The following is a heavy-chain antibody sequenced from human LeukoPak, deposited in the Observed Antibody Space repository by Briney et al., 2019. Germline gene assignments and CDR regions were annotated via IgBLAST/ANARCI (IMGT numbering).Heavy chain of an antibody. Sequence: PSETLSLTCSVSGGSISSTTHYWTWIRQPPGKGLEWIGNIYYNGDSSYSPSLKRRTTISVDTSKNQFSLQLSSVTAADTAVYYCASHRGGGGVDYWGQGTLVTVSS. V-gene: IGHV4-39*01. J-gene: IGHJ4*02. CDR1: GGSISSTTHY. D-gene: IGHD2-8*02. CDR2: IYYNGDS. CDR3: ASHRGGGGVDY.